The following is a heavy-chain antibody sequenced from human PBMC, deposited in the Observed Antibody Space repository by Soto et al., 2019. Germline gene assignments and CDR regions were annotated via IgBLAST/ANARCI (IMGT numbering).Heavy chain of an antibody. CDR3: AKGGDNWYFDY. D-gene: IGHD1-20*01. CDR2: IMGSGGKT. CDR1: GFSFRSYP. V-gene: IGHV3-23*01. Sequence: EVQLLESGGGLVQPGGSLRLSCAASGFSFRSYPMNWVRQAPGKGLESVAVIMGSGGKTYYADSVQGRFTISRDDSKSTVFLQMNSLRADDTATYYCAKGGDNWYFDYRGQGTLGTVTS. J-gene: IGHJ4*02.